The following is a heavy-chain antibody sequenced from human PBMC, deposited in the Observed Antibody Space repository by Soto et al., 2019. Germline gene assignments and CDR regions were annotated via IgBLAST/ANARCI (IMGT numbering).Heavy chain of an antibody. D-gene: IGHD4-17*01. CDR2: ITASGGRT. J-gene: IGHJ5*01. CDR1: GFTFSSFA. CDR3: AKDTRYADYVRWFDS. V-gene: IGHV3-23*01. Sequence: GGSLRLSCTASGFTFSSFAMTWVRQAPGRGLEGVSGITASGGRTFYADSVKGRFTISRDNSRSTLYLQMNSLRAEDTAVYYCAKDTRYADYVRWFDSWGQGTLVTVSS.